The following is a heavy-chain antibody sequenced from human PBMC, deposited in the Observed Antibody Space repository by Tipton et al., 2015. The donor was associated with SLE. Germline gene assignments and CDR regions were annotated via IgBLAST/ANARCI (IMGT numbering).Heavy chain of an antibody. CDR2: IYSSGST. V-gene: IGHV4-61*02. CDR1: GGSISSGSYY. D-gene: IGHD2-15*01. CDR3: AREDVGFCNGGSCPYYFDF. Sequence: TLSLTCTVSGGSISSGSYYWSWIRQPAGKGLEWIGRIYSSGSTNYNPSLKSRVTMSVDTSKNQFSLKLNAVTAADTAVYFCAREDVGFCNGGSCPYYFDFWGQGTLATVSS. J-gene: IGHJ4*02.